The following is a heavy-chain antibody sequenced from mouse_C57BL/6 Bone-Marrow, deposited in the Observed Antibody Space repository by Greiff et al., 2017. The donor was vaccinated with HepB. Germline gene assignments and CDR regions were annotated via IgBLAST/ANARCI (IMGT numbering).Heavy chain of an antibody. Sequence: DVKLVESGGGLVKPGGSLKLSCAASGFTFSSYAMSWVRQTPEKRLEWVATISDGGSYTYYPDNVKGRFTNSRDNAKNNLYLQMSHLKSEDTAMYYCARDTVTSYYFDYWGQGTTLTVSS. CDR3: ARDTVTSYYFDY. CDR2: ISDGGSYT. D-gene: IGHD1-1*01. V-gene: IGHV5-4*01. J-gene: IGHJ2*01. CDR1: GFTFSSYA.